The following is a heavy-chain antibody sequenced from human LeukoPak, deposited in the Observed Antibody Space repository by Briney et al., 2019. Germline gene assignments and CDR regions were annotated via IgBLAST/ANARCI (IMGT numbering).Heavy chain of an antibody. D-gene: IGHD2-2*01. CDR2: ISTSSSYK. V-gene: IGHV3-21*04. CDR3: AKDGYCSSTSCPGLNWFDP. CDR1: GFTFSSYT. Sequence: KSGGSLRLSCAVSGFTFSSYTMNWVRQAPGKGLEWVSTISTSSSYKYYADSVKGRFTISRDNAKNSLYLQMNSLRAEDTAVYYCAKDGYCSSTSCPGLNWFDPWGQGTLVTVSS. J-gene: IGHJ5*02.